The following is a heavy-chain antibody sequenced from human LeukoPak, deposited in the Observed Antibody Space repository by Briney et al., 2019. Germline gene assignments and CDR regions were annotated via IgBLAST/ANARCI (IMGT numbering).Heavy chain of an antibody. CDR2: IYYSGST. CDR3: ARVGVVVPAARWFDP. CDR1: GGSISSGDYH. J-gene: IGHJ5*02. D-gene: IGHD2-2*01. Sequence: SETLSLTCTVSGGSISSGDYHWSWIRQPPGKGLEWIGYIYYSGSTYYNPSLKSRVTISVDTSKNQFSLKLSSVTAADTAVYYCARVGVVVPAARWFDPWGQGTLVTVSS. V-gene: IGHV4-30-4*08.